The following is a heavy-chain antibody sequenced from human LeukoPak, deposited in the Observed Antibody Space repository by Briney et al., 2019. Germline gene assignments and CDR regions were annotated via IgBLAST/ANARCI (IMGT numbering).Heavy chain of an antibody. CDR2: IYYSGST. D-gene: IGHD2-8*01. J-gene: IGHJ6*04. CDR1: GGSVSSSIYY. CDR3: ARDDCANGVCYIAGV. Sequence: SETLSLTCTVSGGSVSSSIYYWGWIRQPPGKGLEWIGSIYYSGSTSYNPSLKSRVVISVDTSKNQFSLKLSSVTAADTAVYYCARDDCANGVCYIAGVWGKGTTVTVSS. V-gene: IGHV4-39*07.